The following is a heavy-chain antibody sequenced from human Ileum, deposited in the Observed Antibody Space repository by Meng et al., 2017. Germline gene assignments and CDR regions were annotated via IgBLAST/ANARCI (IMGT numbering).Heavy chain of an antibody. D-gene: IGHD1-26*01. CDR3: ARGVLVGNGGYYFDS. V-gene: IGHV4-61*02. CDR1: GGPITSGSSD. J-gene: IGHJ4*02. CDR2: IYGSGST. Sequence: SETLSLTCTVAGGPITSGSSDWSWIRQPAGKGLEWIWRIYGSGSTNYNPSLRSLVSTSVDRSKNQFSLNLTSVTAADTAIYYCARGVLVGNGGYYFDSWGQGTPVTVSS.